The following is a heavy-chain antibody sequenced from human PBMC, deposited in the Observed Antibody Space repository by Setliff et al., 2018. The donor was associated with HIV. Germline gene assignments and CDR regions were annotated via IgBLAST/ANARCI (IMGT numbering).Heavy chain of an antibody. CDR2: IYPGDSST. Sequence: PGESLKISCKGSGYGFSCYWIGWVRQMPGKGLEWMGIIYPGDSSTRYSPSFQGQVTISADKSISTAYLQWTSLQTSDSGMYYCARVFGRSGWTDVDYWGQGTMVAVSS. D-gene: IGHD6-19*01. CDR1: GYGFSCYW. CDR3: ARVFGRSGWTDVDY. V-gene: IGHV5-51*01. J-gene: IGHJ4*01.